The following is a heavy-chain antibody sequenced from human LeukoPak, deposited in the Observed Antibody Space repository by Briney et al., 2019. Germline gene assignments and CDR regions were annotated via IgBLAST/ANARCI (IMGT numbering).Heavy chain of an antibody. Sequence: SQTLSLTCVISGDSVSSNSAAWNSISQSPSRGLEWLGRTYYRSKWYNDYAVSVKSRITINPDTSKNQFSLQLNSVTPEDTAVYYCARERRVRGVQTYYFDYWGQGTLVTVSS. CDR2: TYYRSKWYN. CDR3: ARERRVRGVQTYYFDY. J-gene: IGHJ4*02. D-gene: IGHD3-10*01. CDR1: GDSVSSNSAA. V-gene: IGHV6-1*01.